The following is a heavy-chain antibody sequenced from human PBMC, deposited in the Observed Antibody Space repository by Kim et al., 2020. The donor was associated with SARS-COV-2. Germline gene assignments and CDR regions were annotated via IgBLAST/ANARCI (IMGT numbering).Heavy chain of an antibody. CDR2: IYHSGTT. D-gene: IGHD6-25*01. CDR1: GVSIRQNW. V-gene: IGHV4-4*01. CDR3: ARGRSSGLTAVDWFDP. J-gene: IGHJ5*02. Sequence: SETLSLTCAVSGVSIRQNWWSWVRQSPGKGLEWIGDIYHSGTTNYNPSLKSRVTMSVDTSKNQFSLKLISITLADTAMYCCARGRSSGLTAVDWFDPWGQETLVAVSS.